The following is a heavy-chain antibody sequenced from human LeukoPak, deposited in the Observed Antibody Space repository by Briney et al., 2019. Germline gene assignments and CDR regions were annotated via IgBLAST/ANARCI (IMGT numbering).Heavy chain of an antibody. CDR3: ARSPPQLRFLEWLPYNWFDP. CDR2: INPNSGGT. J-gene: IGHJ5*02. V-gene: IGHV1-2*02. D-gene: IGHD3-3*01. CDR1: GYTFTGCY. Sequence: GASVKVSCKASGYTFTGCYMHWVRQAPGQGLEWMGWINPNSGGTNYAQKFQGRVTMTRDTSISTAYMELSRLRSDDTAVYYCARSPPQLRFLEWLPYNWFDPWGQGTLVTVSS.